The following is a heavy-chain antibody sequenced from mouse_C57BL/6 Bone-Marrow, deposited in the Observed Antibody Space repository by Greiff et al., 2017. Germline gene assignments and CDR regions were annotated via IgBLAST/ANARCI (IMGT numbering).Heavy chain of an antibody. CDR2: IDPSDSYT. V-gene: IGHV1-59*01. Sequence: QVQLQQPGAELVRPGTSVKLSCKASGYTFTSYWMHWVKQRPGQGLEWIGVIDPSDSYTNYNQKFKGKATVTVDTSSSTAYMQLSSLTSEDSAVYYGARDDYGSSWNWYFDVWGTGTTVTVSS. CDR1: GYTFTSYW. CDR3: ARDDYGSSWNWYFDV. D-gene: IGHD1-1*01. J-gene: IGHJ1*03.